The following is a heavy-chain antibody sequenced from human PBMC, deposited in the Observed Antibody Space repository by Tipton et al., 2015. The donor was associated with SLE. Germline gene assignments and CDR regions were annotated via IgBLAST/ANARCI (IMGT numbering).Heavy chain of an antibody. V-gene: IGHV4-34*01. CDR3: ARRRAATGLFSERGWFDP. Sequence: TLSLTCTVSAGSISSYYWSWVRQPPGGGLEWIGEINHSGRTNYNPSLKSRVTISVDKSKNQFSLKMTSVTAADTAVYYCARRRAATGLFSERGWFDPWGQGTLVTVAS. CDR2: INHSGRT. J-gene: IGHJ5*02. D-gene: IGHD6-25*01. CDR1: AGSISSYY.